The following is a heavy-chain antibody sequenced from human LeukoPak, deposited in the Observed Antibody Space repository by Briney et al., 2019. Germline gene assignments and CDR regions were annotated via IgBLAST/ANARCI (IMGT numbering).Heavy chain of an antibody. Sequence: SETLSLTCTVSGGSISSYYWSWIRQPPGKGLGWIGYIYTSGSTNYNPSLKGRVTISVDTSKNQFSLKLSSVTAADTAVYYCARGLTSGDNWNYDAFDIWGQGTMVTVSS. D-gene: IGHD1-7*01. CDR2: IYTSGST. J-gene: IGHJ3*02. CDR3: ARGLTSGDNWNYDAFDI. CDR1: GGSISSYY. V-gene: IGHV4-4*09.